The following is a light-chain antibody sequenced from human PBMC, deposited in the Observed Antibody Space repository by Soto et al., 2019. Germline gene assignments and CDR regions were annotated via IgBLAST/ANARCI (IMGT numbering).Light chain of an antibody. CDR3: GGWIDTVNGPRWV. Sequence: QSALTQPPSVSGTPGQRVSISCSVNTYNIGSNAVNWYQHLPGTAPRLLICSSSNIRVSGVSDRFSASKSVTSASLAIRGLQSEDEADYFGGGWIDTVNGPRWVFGGGTKLTVL. CDR1: TYNIGSNA. J-gene: IGLJ3*02. V-gene: IGLV1-44*01. CDR2: SSN.